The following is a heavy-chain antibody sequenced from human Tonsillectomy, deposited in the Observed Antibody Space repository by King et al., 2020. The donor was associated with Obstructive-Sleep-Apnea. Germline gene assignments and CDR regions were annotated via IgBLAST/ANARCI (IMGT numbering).Heavy chain of an antibody. D-gene: IGHD3-10*01. CDR2: IYYTGSS. V-gene: IGHV4-59*01. CDR3: ARAPYGSGIIDWFDP. CDR1: GGSISSYY. Sequence: QLQESGPGLVKPSETLSLTCTVSGGSISSYYWTWIRQPPGKRPEWIGYIYYTGSSNYSPSFKSRVTMSVDTSKNQFSLHLSSVTAADTAVYYCARAPYGSGIIDWFDPWGQGTLVTVSS. J-gene: IGHJ5*02.